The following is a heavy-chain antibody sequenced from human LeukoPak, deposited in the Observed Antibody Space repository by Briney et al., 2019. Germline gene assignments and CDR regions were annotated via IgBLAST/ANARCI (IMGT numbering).Heavy chain of an antibody. CDR3: ARDAKLLDAFDI. V-gene: IGHV4-31*03. D-gene: IGHD2-15*01. J-gene: IGHJ3*02. Sequence: SQTLSLTCTVSGGSISSGGYYWSWIRQHPGKGLEWIGYIYYSGSTYYNPSLKSRVTISVDTSKNQFSLELSSVTAADTAVYYCARDAKLLDAFDIWGQGTMVTVSS. CDR1: GGSISSGGYY. CDR2: IYYSGST.